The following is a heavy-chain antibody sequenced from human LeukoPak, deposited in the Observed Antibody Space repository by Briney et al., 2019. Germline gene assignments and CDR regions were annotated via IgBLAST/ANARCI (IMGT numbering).Heavy chain of an antibody. CDR1: GGSISSYY. Sequence: PSETLSLTCTVSGGSISSYYWSWIRQPPGKGLEWIGYIYTSGSTNYNPSLKSRVTISVDTSKNQFSLKLSSVTAADTAVYYCARHAARGSSPGAYYYYMGVWGKGTTVTVSS. V-gene: IGHV4-4*09. CDR3: ARHAARGSSPGAYYYYMGV. D-gene: IGHD6-6*01. CDR2: IYTSGST. J-gene: IGHJ6*03.